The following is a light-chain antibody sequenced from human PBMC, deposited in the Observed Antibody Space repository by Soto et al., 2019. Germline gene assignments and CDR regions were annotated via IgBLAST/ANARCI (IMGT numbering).Light chain of an antibody. CDR2: GAS. V-gene: IGKV3-11*01. J-gene: IGKJ1*01. CDR3: QQRSNWPRT. CDR1: QSVRSN. Sequence: EIVVTQSPATLSVSPGERATLSCRASQSVRSNLAWYQQKPGQAPRLLIYGASTRATGIPARFSGSGSGTDFTLTISSLEPEDFAVYYCQQRSNWPRTFGQGTKVDIK.